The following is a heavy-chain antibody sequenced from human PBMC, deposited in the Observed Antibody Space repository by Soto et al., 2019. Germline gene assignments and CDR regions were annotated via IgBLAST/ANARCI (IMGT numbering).Heavy chain of an antibody. D-gene: IGHD6-13*01. V-gene: IGHV3-30-3*01. Sequence: QVQLVESGGGVVQPGRSLRLSCAASGFTFSSYAMHWVRQAPGNGLDWVAVISYDGSNKYYADSVKGRFTISRDNSKNTLYVQVNSLRAEDTAVYYCSRDQLTLGYSSPDYWGQGTLVTVSS. CDR2: ISYDGSNK. CDR1: GFTFSSYA. CDR3: SRDQLTLGYSSPDY. J-gene: IGHJ4*02.